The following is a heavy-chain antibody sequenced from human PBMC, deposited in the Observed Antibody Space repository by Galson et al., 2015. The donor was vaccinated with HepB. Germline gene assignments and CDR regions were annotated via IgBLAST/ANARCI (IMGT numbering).Heavy chain of an antibody. V-gene: IGHV3-23*01. J-gene: IGHJ6*03. Sequence: SLRLSCAASGFSFNNYAMSWVRQAPGKGLEWVSNLSSSGGSPYYADSVKGRFTISRDNSKKMLYLQMNSLRAEDTAVYYCAKGSPVGSGWPYYMDVWGNGTTVTVSS. CDR3: AKGSPVGSGWPYYMDV. CDR2: LSSSGGSP. D-gene: IGHD6-19*01. CDR1: GFSFNNYA.